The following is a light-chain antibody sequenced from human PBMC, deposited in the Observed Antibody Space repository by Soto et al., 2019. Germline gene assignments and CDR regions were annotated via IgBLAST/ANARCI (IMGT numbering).Light chain of an antibody. CDR2: SAS. CDR1: QSISAF. V-gene: IGKV1-12*01. Sequence: IPLARSSSSQTSFVGAGVSVPWQASQSISAFLAWYHQKPGKAPKLLIYSASYLQSGVPSSFSGSGSGTDFTLTIVSLQPEDFATYYCQQSYGLPLTFGGGTKVDIK. CDR3: QQSYGLPLT. J-gene: IGKJ4*01.